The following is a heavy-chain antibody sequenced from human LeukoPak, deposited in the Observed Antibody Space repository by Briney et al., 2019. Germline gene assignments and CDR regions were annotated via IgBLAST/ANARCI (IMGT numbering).Heavy chain of an antibody. J-gene: IGHJ4*02. Sequence: SETLSLTCTVSGGSISSYYWSWIRQPPGKGLEWIGYIYYSGSTNYNPSLKSRVTISVDTSKNQFSLKLSSVTAADTAVYYCARDQEDVVVVAATHGHYDYWGQGTLVTVSS. CDR2: IYYSGST. V-gene: IGHV4-59*01. CDR1: GGSISSYY. CDR3: ARDQEDVVVVAATHGHYDY. D-gene: IGHD2-15*01.